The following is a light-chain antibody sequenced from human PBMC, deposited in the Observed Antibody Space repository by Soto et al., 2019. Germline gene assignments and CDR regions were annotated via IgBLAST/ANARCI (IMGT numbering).Light chain of an antibody. CDR3: QQSFRSPIT. CDR1: QSIALS. CDR2: VAF. V-gene: IGKV1-39*01. Sequence: DIQMTQSPSSLSASVGDTVTMTCRASQSIALSVNWYQQKPGKAPKLLIYVAFTLESGVPSRFSGSGSGTELTITIRSLQPEDFETYDGQQSFRSPITFGQGTRLEIK. J-gene: IGKJ5*01.